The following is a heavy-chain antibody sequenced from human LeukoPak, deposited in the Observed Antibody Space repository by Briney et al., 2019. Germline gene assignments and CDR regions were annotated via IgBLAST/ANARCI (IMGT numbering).Heavy chain of an antibody. CDR3: ARDRSSTTVTTVGVY. V-gene: IGHV3-64*01. CDR1: GFTFSSYA. Sequence: GGSLRLSCAASGFTFSSYAMHWVRQAPGKGLEYVPAISSNGGSTYYANSVKGRFTISRDNSKNTLYLQMGSLRAEDMAVYYCARDRSSTTVTTVGVYWGQGTLVTVSS. CDR2: ISSNGGST. J-gene: IGHJ4*02. D-gene: IGHD4-17*01.